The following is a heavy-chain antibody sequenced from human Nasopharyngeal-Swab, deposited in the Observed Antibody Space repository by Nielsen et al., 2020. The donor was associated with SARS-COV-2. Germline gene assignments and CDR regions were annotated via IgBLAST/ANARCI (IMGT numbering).Heavy chain of an antibody. CDR1: GGSISSYY. J-gene: IGHJ4*02. CDR3: ATSPNYDFWRGFDY. CDR2: IYYSGST. V-gene: IGHV4-59*01. D-gene: IGHD3-3*01. Sequence: SETLSLTCTVSGGSISSYYWSWIRQPTGKGLEWIGYIYYSGSTNYNPSLKSRVTISVDTSKNQFSLKLSSVTAADTAVYYCATSPNYDFWRGFDYWGQGTLVTVSS.